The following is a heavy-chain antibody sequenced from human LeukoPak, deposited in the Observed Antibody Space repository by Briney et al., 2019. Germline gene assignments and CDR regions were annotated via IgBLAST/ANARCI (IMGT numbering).Heavy chain of an antibody. Sequence: ASVKVSCKASGSSFDRYGISWVRQAPGQGPEWLGWIGAFNGNTNYAQNLQGRVTMTADTSTTTAYMELRSLSSDDTAVYYCARDFLSYDGSENHFEDTFDIWGQGTMVTVSS. CDR1: GSSFDRYG. D-gene: IGHD3-22*01. CDR2: IGAFNGNT. V-gene: IGHV1-18*01. CDR3: ARDFLSYDGSENHFEDTFDI. J-gene: IGHJ3*02.